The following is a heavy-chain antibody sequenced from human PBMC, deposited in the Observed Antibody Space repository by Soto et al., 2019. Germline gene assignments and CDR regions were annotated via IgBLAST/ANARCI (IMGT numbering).Heavy chain of an antibody. Sequence: QVQLQESGPGLVKPSETLSLTCTVSGDSISNYYWSWIRQPPGKGLEWIGYIYYSGSTNYNPSLKSQVTISVDTSKNQFPLKLSSVTAADTAVYYCARHLWVGSSWYLGAFDIWGQGTMVTVSS. V-gene: IGHV4-59*08. CDR3: ARHLWVGSSWYLGAFDI. D-gene: IGHD6-13*01. CDR1: GDSISNYY. CDR2: IYYSGST. J-gene: IGHJ3*02.